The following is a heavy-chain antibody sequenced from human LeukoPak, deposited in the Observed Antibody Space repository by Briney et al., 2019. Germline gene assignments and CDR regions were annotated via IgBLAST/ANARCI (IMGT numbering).Heavy chain of an antibody. CDR3: AKDGVTSSVDY. V-gene: IGHV3-30*02. J-gene: IGHJ4*02. Sequence: GGSLRLSCAASGFTFSSYGMHWVRQAPGKGLEWVAVIWFGGSNKYYADSVKGRFTISRDNSKNTLYLQMNSLRAEDTAVYYCAKDGVTSSVDYWGQGTLVTVSS. D-gene: IGHD2-21*02. CDR2: IWFGGSNK. CDR1: GFTFSSYG.